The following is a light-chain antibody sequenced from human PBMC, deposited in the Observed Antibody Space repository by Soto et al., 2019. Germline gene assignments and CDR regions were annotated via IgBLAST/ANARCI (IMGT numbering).Light chain of an antibody. CDR1: SSDLGYYKF. J-gene: IGLJ2*01. CDR2: EVD. V-gene: IGLV2-14*01. Sequence: QSALTQPASVPGYPGQSITICCTGTSSDLGYYKFVSWYQQHPGKAPKLMIYEVDIRPSGVSHRFSGSMSGNTACLTISGLQTDDEADYYCGSYTTGKIGIFGGGTKLTVL. CDR3: GSYTTGKIGI.